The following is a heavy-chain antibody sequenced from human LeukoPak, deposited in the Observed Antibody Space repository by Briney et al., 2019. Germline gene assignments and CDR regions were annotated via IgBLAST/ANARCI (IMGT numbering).Heavy chain of an antibody. CDR1: GFTVSSSY. D-gene: IGHD5-24*01. V-gene: IGHV3-53*01. CDR3: AREASDGGYYYYGMDV. J-gene: IGHJ6*02. Sequence: PGGSLRLSCAASGFTVSSSYMSWVRQAPGKGLEWVSVSYAGGSTYYADSVKGRFTISRDNSKNTLYLQMNSLRAEDTAVFYCAREASDGGYYYYGMDVWGQGTTVTVSS. CDR2: SYAGGST.